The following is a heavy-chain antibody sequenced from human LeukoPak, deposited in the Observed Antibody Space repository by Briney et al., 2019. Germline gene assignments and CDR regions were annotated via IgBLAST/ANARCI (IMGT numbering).Heavy chain of an antibody. V-gene: IGHV3-74*01. CDR2: INSDGSST. J-gene: IGHJ3*02. CDR3: AREPGGWYAFDI. Sequence: GGSLRLSCAASGVTFSSYWMHWVRQAPGEGLVWVSRINSDGSSTSYADSVKGPFTTSRDNAKNTLYLQMNSLRAEDTAVYYCAREPGGWYAFDIWGQGTMVTVSS. CDR1: GVTFSSYW. D-gene: IGHD2-15*01.